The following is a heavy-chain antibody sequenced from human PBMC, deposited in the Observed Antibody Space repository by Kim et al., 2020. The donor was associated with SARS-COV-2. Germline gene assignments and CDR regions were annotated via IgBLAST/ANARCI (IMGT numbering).Heavy chain of an antibody. D-gene: IGHD2-15*01. V-gene: IGHV1-46*01. CDR3: ARNKLVVAATTGYYYYGMDV. J-gene: IGHJ6*02. CDR1: GYTFTSYY. Sequence: ASVKVSCKASGYTFTSYYMHWVRQAPGQGLEWMGIINPSGGSTSYAQKFQGRVTMTRDTSTSTVYMELSSLRSEDTAVYYCARNKLVVAATTGYYYYGMDVWGQGTTVTVSS. CDR2: INPSGGST.